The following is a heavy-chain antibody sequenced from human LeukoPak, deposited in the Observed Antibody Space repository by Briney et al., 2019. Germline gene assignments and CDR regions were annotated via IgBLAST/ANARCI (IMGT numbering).Heavy chain of an antibody. Sequence: PETLSLTCTVSGGSISSYYWSWIRQPPGKGLEWIGYIYYSGSTNYNPSLKSRVTISVDTSKNQFSLKLSSVTAADTAVYYCARSRIVVGGFDYWGQGTLVTVSS. CDR2: IYYSGST. CDR3: ARSRIVVGGFDY. V-gene: IGHV4-59*01. CDR1: GGSISSYY. D-gene: IGHD3-22*01. J-gene: IGHJ4*02.